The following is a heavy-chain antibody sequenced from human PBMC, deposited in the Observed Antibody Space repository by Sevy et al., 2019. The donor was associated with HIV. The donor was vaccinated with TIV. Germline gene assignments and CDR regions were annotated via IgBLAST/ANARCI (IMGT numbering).Heavy chain of an antibody. CDR1: GYTFTSYY. CDR2: INPSGGST. Sequence: ASVKVSCKASGYTFTSYYMHWVRQAPGQGLEWMGIINPSGGSTSYAQKFQGRVTMTRDTSTSTVYMELSSLRSEDTAVYYCARHWVSVTYGGYFDYWGQGTLVTVSS. CDR3: ARHWVSVTYGGYFDY. V-gene: IGHV1-46*01. J-gene: IGHJ4*02. D-gene: IGHD3-16*01.